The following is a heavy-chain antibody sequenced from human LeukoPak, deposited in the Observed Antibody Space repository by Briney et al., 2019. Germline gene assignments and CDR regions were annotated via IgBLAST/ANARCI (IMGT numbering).Heavy chain of an antibody. CDR1: GGSYSGYY. V-gene: IGHV4-34*01. J-gene: IGHJ3*02. Sequence: SETLSLTFAVCGGSYSGYYWSWLRQPLWKVLEWIGEINHSGRTDYDPSLKSRVTISVDTSKNQFSLKLSSVTAADTAVYYGARGLGRTGDVFAFDIWGQGTMVTVSS. CDR2: INHSGRT. D-gene: IGHD2-21*02. CDR3: ARGLGRTGDVFAFDI.